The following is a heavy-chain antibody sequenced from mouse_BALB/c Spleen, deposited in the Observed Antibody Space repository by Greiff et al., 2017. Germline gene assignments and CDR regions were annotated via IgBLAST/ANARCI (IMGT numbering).Heavy chain of an antibody. V-gene: IGHV1-18*01. J-gene: IGHJ3*01. D-gene: IGHD1-1*01. Sequence: EVKLQESGPELVKPGASMKISCKASGYSFTGYTMNWVKQSHGKNLEWIGLINPYNGGTSYNQKFKGKATLTVDKSSSTAYMELLSLTSEDSAVYYCARAYYGSSYDWFAYWGQGTLVTVSA. CDR2: INPYNGGT. CDR1: GYSFTGYT. CDR3: ARAYYGSSYDWFAY.